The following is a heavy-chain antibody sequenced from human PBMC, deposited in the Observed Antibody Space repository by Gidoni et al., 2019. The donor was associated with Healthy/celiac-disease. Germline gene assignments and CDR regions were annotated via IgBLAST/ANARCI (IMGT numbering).Heavy chain of an antibody. CDR2: TYYRSKWYN. Sequence: QVQLQQSGPGLVKPSQTLSLTCAISGDSVSSNSAAWNWIRQSPSRCIEWLGRTYYRSKWYNDYAVSVKSRITINPDTSKNQFSLQLNSVTPEDTAVYYCARVAVLDIAVAGTPGAFDIWGQGTMVTVSS. D-gene: IGHD6-19*01. CDR3: ARVAVLDIAVAGTPGAFDI. CDR1: GDSVSSNSAA. J-gene: IGHJ3*02. V-gene: IGHV6-1*01.